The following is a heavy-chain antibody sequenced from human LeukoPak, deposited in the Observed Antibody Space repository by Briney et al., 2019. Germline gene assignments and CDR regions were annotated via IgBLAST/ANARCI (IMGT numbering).Heavy chain of an antibody. J-gene: IGHJ5*02. CDR3: ARDHSGSPNWFDP. V-gene: IGHV4-59*06. CDR2: IYYSGST. Sequence: KPSETLSLTCTVSGGSISSYYWSWIRQHPGKGLEWIGYIYYSGSTYYNPSLKSRVTISVDTSKNQFSLKLSSVTAADTAVYYCARDHSGSPNWFDPWGQGTLVTVSS. D-gene: IGHD3-10*01. CDR1: GGSISSYY.